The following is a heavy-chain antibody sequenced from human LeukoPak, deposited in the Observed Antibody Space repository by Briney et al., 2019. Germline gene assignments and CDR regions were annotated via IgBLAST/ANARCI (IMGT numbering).Heavy chain of an antibody. D-gene: IGHD2-2*01. Sequence: ASVKVSCKASGYTFTSYDINWVRQATGQGLEWMGWMNPNSGNTGYAQKFQGRVTMTRNTSISTAYMELSSLRSEDTAVYYCAKGYCSSTSCYLSWGQGTLVTVSS. CDR2: MNPNSGNT. J-gene: IGHJ5*02. CDR3: AKGYCSSTSCYLS. CDR1: GYTFTSYD. V-gene: IGHV1-8*01.